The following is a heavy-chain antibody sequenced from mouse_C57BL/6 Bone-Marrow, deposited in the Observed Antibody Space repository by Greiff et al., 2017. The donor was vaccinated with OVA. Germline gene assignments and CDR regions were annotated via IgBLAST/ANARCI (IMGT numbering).Heavy chain of an antibody. Sequence: EVQLQQSGAELVRPGASVKLSCTASGFNIKDDYMHWVKQRPEQGLEWIGWIDPENGDTEYASKFQGKATITADTSSNTAYLQLSSLTSEDTAVYYCTTRSSGYAFAYWGQGTLVTVSA. CDR3: TTRSSGYAFAY. J-gene: IGHJ3*01. CDR2: IDPENGDT. V-gene: IGHV14-4*01. D-gene: IGHD3-2*02. CDR1: GFNIKDDY.